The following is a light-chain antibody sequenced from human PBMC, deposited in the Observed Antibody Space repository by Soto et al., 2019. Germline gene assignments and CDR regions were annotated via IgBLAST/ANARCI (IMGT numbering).Light chain of an antibody. V-gene: IGLV2-14*01. CDR1: SSDVGGYNA. J-gene: IGLJ1*01. CDR3: NSFRVNRLYV. CDR2: EVT. Sequence: QSALAQPASVSGSPGQTITISCTGTSSDVGGYNAVSWYQHHPGKAPKLIIYEVTHRSAGVSGRFSASKSGNTASLTISGLQAEDEADYYCNSFRVNRLYVFGTGTKVTVL.